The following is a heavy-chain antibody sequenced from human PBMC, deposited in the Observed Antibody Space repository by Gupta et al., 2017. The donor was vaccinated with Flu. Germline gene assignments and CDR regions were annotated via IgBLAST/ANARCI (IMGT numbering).Heavy chain of an antibody. V-gene: IGHV3-30*18. J-gene: IGHJ4*02. Sequence: GMHWVRQAPGKGLEWVAVISYDGSNKYYADSGKVRFTISRDNSKNTLYLQMNSLRAADTDVYYCAKPKIRGGYNFRLWVDYWGQGTLVTVSS. D-gene: IGHD5-12*01. CDR1: G. CDR3: AKPKIRGGYNFRLWVDY. CDR2: ISYDGSNK.